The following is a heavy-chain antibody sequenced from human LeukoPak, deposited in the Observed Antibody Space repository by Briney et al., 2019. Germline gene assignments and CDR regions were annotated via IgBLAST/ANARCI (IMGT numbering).Heavy chain of an antibody. CDR1: GFIFSDFD. V-gene: IGHV3-13*04. CDR3: ARVGAYDSSGYYPPQDY. J-gene: IGHJ4*02. CDR2: IGTTGDT. Sequence: GGSLRLSCAASGFIFSDFDMHWVRQVTGKGLEWVSAIGTTGDTYYPGSVKGRFTISRENAKNSLYLQMNSLRAEDTAVYYCARVGAYDSSGYYPPQDYWGQGTLVTVSS. D-gene: IGHD3-22*01.